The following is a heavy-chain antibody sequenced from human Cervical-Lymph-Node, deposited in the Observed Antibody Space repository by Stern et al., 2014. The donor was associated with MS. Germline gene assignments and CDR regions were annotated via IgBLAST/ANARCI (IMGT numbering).Heavy chain of an antibody. Sequence: QVQLVESGGGVVQPGRSLRLSCAASGFTFSYYAMHWVRQAPGKGLEWVAVISYDGSNKYYADSVKGRFTISRDNAKNSLYLQMNSLRAEDTAVYYCALGEFFGVVGYWGQGTLVTVSS. V-gene: IGHV3-30*07. CDR3: ALGEFFGVVGY. J-gene: IGHJ4*02. CDR2: ISYDGSNK. D-gene: IGHD3-16*01. CDR1: GFTFSYYA.